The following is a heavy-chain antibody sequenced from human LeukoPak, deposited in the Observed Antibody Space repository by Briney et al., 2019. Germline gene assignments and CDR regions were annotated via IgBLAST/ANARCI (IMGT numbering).Heavy chain of an antibody. J-gene: IGHJ4*02. D-gene: IGHD6-13*01. CDR1: GYTFTSYG. Sequence: ASVKVSCKASGYTFTSYGISWVRQAPGQGLEWMGWISAYNGNTNYAQKLQGRVTMTTDISTSTAYTELRSLRSDDTAVYYCARERGYRSSWCFPFDYWGQGTLVTVSS. V-gene: IGHV1-18*01. CDR2: ISAYNGNT. CDR3: ARERGYRSSWCFPFDY.